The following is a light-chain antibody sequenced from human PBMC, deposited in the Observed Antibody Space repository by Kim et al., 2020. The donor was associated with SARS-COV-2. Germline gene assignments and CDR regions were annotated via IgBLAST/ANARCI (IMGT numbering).Light chain of an antibody. CDR2: GAT. J-gene: IGKJ2*01. CDR3: QQYGSSPLYT. Sequence: QGDRATLSCRASQRVSSRYLAWYQQKPGQAPRPLTYGATSRATGIPDRFSGSGSGTDFTLTISRLEPEDFAVYYCQQYGSSPLYTFGQGTQLDI. V-gene: IGKV3-20*01. CDR1: QRVSSRY.